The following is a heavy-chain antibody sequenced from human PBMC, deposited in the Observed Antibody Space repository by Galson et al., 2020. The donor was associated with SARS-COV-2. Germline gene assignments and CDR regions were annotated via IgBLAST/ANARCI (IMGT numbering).Heavy chain of an antibody. CDR3: ARHPYYYYCMDV. J-gene: IGHJ6*03. CDR2: IDPSDSYT. Sequence: HGESLKISCKGSGYSFTSYWISWVRQMPGKGLEWMGRIDPSDSYTNYSPSFQGHVTISADKSISTAYLQWSSLKASDTAMYYCARHPYYYYCMDVWGKGTTVSVSS. V-gene: IGHV5-10-1*01. CDR1: GYSFTSYW.